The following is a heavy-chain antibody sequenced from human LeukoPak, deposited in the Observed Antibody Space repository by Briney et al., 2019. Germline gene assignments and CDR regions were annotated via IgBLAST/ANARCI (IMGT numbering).Heavy chain of an antibody. J-gene: IGHJ3*02. CDR3: ARDPGPVDI. D-gene: IGHD1-1*01. V-gene: IGHV3-21*01. Sequence: GGSLRLSCAASGFTFSSYSMNWVRQAPGKGLEWVSCISSGSIYINYADSVKGRFTISRDNAKNSLYLQMNSLRVEDTAIYYCARDPGPVDIRGQGTMVTVSS. CDR2: ISSGSIYI. CDR1: GFTFSSYS.